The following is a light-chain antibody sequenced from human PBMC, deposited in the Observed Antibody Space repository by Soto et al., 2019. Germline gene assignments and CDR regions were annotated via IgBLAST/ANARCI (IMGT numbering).Light chain of an antibody. V-gene: IGKV3-20*01. CDR2: GAS. CDR3: QQYGRSRT. CDR1: QSVPSNY. Sequence: EIVLTQSPGTLSLSPGERATLSCRASQSVPSNYLAWYQQKPGQAPRLLIYGASSRATGIPDRFSGSGSGTDFTLTISRLEPEDFAVYYCQQYGRSRTFGQGTKV. J-gene: IGKJ1*01.